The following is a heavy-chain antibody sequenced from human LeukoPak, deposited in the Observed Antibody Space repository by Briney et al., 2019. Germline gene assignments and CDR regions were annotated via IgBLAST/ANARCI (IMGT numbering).Heavy chain of an antibody. CDR1: GFTFSSYS. D-gene: IGHD3-22*01. CDR2: ISSSSSYI. V-gene: IGHV3-21*01. J-gene: IGHJ4*02. CDR3: ARRDSSGYYYRFDY. Sequence: PGGSLRLSXAASGFTFSSYSMNWVRQAPGKGLEWVSSISSSSSYIYYADSVKGRFTISRDNAKNSLYLQMNSLRAEDTAVYYCARRDSSGYYYRFDYWGPGTLVTVSS.